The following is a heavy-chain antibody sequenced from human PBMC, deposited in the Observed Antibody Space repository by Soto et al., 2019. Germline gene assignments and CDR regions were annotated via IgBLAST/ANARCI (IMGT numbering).Heavy chain of an antibody. CDR1: GDSFTSYW. CDR2: IDPSDSYT. Sequence: GESLKISCKGSGDSFTSYWIRWVRDMPGKGLELMGRIDPSDSYTNYSPSFQCHVTISADKCISTAYVQWSSLQASGTAMYYYAGLAFNWSFTGYYYGLEVWGQGTTVTVSS. V-gene: IGHV5-10-1*01. CDR3: AGLAFNWSFTGYYYGLEV. J-gene: IGHJ6*02. D-gene: IGHD1-20*01.